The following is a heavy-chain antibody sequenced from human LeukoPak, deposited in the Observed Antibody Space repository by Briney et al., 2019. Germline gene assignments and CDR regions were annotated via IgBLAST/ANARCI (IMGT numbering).Heavy chain of an antibody. CDR2: INPSGGST. J-gene: IGHJ5*02. Sequence: ASVKVSCKASGYTFTNYYIHWVRHAPGQGLECMGIINPSGGSTSYAQKFQGRVTMTRDMSTSTVYMELSSLRSEDTAVYYCARGGVGATTHVWFDPWGQGTLVTVSS. CDR3: ARGGVGATTHVWFDP. D-gene: IGHD1-26*01. CDR1: GYTFTNYY. V-gene: IGHV1-46*01.